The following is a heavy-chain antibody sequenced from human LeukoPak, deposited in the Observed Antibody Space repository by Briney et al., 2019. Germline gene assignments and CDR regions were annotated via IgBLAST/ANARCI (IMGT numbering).Heavy chain of an antibody. V-gene: IGHV4-39*07. D-gene: IGHD3-10*01. J-gene: IGHJ4*02. Sequence: PSETLSLTSTVSGGSISSSSYYWGWIRQPPGKGLEWIGSIYYSGSTYYNPSLKSRVTISVDTSKNQFSLKLSSVTAADTAVYYCAREEEDYYGSGSDFDYWGQGTLVTVSS. CDR2: IYYSGST. CDR3: AREEEDYYGSGSDFDY. CDR1: GGSISSSSYY.